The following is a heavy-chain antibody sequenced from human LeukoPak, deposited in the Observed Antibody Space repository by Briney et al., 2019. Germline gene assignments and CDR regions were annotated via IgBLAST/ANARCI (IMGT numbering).Heavy chain of an antibody. V-gene: IGHV3-21*04. D-gene: IGHD3-10*01. Sequence: GGSLRLSCAASGFTFSSYSMNWVRQAPGKGLEWVSSISSSSSYIYYADSVKGRFTISRDNAKNSLYLQMNSLRAEDTAVYYCAKGSSVRGVNWFDPWGQGTLVTVSS. CDR3: AKGSSVRGVNWFDP. CDR1: GFTFSSYS. CDR2: ISSSSSYI. J-gene: IGHJ5*02.